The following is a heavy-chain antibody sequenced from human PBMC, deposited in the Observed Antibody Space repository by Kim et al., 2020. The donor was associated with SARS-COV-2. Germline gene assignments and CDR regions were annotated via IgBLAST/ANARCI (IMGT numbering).Heavy chain of an antibody. CDR3: AHRLGYYDAFDI. D-gene: IGHD3-22*01. Sequence: RYSPSLKSRLTITKDTSKNQVVLTMTNMDPVDTATYYCAHRLGYYDAFDIWGQGTMVTVSS. J-gene: IGHJ3*02. V-gene: IGHV2-5*01.